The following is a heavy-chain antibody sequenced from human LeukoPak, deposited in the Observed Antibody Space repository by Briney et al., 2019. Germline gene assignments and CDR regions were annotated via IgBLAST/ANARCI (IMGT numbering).Heavy chain of an antibody. D-gene: IGHD5-12*01. CDR2: IYYSGST. V-gene: IGHV4-59*01. CDR3: ARQMSGYDYRGDFDY. J-gene: IGHJ4*02. CDR1: GGSISSYY. Sequence: SETLSLTCTVSGGSISSYYWSWIRQPPGKGLEWIGYIYYSGSTNYNPSLKSRVTISVDTSKNQFSLKLSSVTAADTAVYYCARQMSGYDYRGDFDYWGQGTLVTVSS.